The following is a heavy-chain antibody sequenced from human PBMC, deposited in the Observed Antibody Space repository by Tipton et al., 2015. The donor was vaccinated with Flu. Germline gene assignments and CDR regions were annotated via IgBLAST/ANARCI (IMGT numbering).Heavy chain of an antibody. Sequence: LRLSCTVSGGSISSYYWSWIRQPPGKGLEWIGYIYYSGSTNYNPSLKSRVTISVGTSKNQFSLKLSSVTAADTAVYYCASALDYGSGSTRFDPWGQGTLVTVSS. D-gene: IGHD3-10*01. V-gene: IGHV4-59*12. CDR1: GGSISSYY. J-gene: IGHJ5*02. CDR3: ASALDYGSGSTRFDP. CDR2: IYYSGST.